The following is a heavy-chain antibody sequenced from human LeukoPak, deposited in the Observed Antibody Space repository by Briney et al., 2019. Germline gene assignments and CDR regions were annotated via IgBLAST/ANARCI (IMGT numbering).Heavy chain of an antibody. D-gene: IGHD4-17*01. V-gene: IGHV1-18*01. CDR2: ISAYNGNT. Sequence: ASVKVSCKASGYTFTNYGISWVRQAPGQGLEWMGWISAYNGNTNYAQKFQGRVTMTRDMSTSTVYMELSSLRSEDTAVYYCARVSYGDYWFDPWGQGTLVTVSS. CDR1: GYTFTNYG. J-gene: IGHJ5*02. CDR3: ARVSYGDYWFDP.